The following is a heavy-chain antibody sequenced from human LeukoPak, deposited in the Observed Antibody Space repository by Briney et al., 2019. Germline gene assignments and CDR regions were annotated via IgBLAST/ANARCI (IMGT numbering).Heavy chain of an antibody. CDR3: VRDRELHY. CDR2: IYNSGST. CDR1: GGSISIYY. J-gene: IGHJ4*02. D-gene: IGHD1-7*01. V-gene: IGHV4-59*01. Sequence: PSETLSLTCTVSGGSISIYYWSWVRQPPGKGLEWIGYIYNSGSTTYNPSLKSRATISVDTSENQFSLKLTSMTAADTAFYYCVRDRELHYWGQGILVTVSS.